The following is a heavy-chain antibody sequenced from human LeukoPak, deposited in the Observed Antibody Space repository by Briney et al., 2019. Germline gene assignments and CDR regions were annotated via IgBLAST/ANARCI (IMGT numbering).Heavy chain of an antibody. CDR3: ARDRAGGNSRYFDL. J-gene: IGHJ2*01. Sequence: PGGSLRLSCAASGFTFSSYWMHWVRQAPGKGLVWVSRINSDGSSTTYADSVKGRFTVSRDNAKNTLYLQMNSLRAEDTAVYYCARDRAGGNSRYFDLWGRGTLVTVSS. V-gene: IGHV3-74*01. D-gene: IGHD4-23*01. CDR2: INSDGSST. CDR1: GFTFSSYW.